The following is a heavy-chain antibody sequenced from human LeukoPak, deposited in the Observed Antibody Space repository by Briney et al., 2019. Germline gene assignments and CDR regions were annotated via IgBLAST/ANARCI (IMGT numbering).Heavy chain of an antibody. J-gene: IGHJ6*02. Sequence: GGSLRLSCAASGFTFRNAWMSWVRQAPGKGLEWVGRIKSRTDGGTIEYAAPVKGRFSISRDNAKNTLYLQMNSLRAEDTAVYYCARQEVSDYGGFDYYYDMDVWGQGTTVTVSS. V-gene: IGHV3-15*05. CDR2: IKSRTDGGTI. D-gene: IGHD4-17*01. CDR3: ARQEVSDYGGFDYYYDMDV. CDR1: GFTFRNAW.